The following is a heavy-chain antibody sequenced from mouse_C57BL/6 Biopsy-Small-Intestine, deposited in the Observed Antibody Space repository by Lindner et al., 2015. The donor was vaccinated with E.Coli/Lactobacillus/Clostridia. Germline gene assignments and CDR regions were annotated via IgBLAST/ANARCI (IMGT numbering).Heavy chain of an antibody. CDR2: IYPGDGDT. Sequence: QESGPELVKPGASVKISCKASGYAFSSSWMNWVKQRPGKGLEWIGRIYPGDGDTNYNGKFKGKATLTADKSSSTAYMQLSSLTSEDSAVYFCARDYYYGSRGAMDYWGQGTSVTVSS. J-gene: IGHJ4*01. CDR1: GYAFSSSW. D-gene: IGHD1-1*01. CDR3: ARDYYYGSRGAMDY. V-gene: IGHV1-82*01.